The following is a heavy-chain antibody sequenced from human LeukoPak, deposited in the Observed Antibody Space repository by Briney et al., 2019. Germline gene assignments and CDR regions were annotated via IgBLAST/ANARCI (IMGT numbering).Heavy chain of an antibody. D-gene: IGHD4-23*01. CDR3: AKARWNYYFDY. Sequence: GGSLRLSCTASGFTLSDYSMNWVRQAPGKGLEWVSGISSSSEYRHYADSLKGRFTISRDNAKNSLYLQINSLRAEDTAVYYCAKARWNYYFDYWGQGTLVTVSS. CDR1: GFTLSDYS. J-gene: IGHJ4*02. CDR2: ISSSSEYR. V-gene: IGHV3-21*01.